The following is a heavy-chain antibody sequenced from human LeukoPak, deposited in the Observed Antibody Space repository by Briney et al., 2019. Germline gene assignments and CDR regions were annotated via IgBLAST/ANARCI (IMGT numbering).Heavy chain of an antibody. J-gene: IGHJ3*01. Sequence: GGSLRLFCAVSGFTFSGFWMSWSRQTPGKGLEWVASINSDGSEGYYADVVKGRFTISRDNAKNSLYLQINSLRAEDTAVYYCARSSYSSSSSVWGQGTMVTVSS. CDR2: INSDGSEG. CDR3: ARSSYSSSSSV. CDR1: GFTFSGFW. D-gene: IGHD6-6*01. V-gene: IGHV3-7*03.